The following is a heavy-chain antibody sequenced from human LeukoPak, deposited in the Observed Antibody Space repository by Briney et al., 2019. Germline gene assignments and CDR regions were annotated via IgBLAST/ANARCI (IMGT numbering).Heavy chain of an antibody. CDR3: AKGRAYRVYASSDS. Sequence: GGSLRLSCAASGFSFRSYAMSWVRQAPGKGLEWVSGISGSGGSTYYSDSVKGRFTISRDNSNNTAFLQMNSLRGDDTAVYFFAKGRAYRVYASSDSWGQGTLVTVSS. CDR1: GFSFRSYA. J-gene: IGHJ4*02. CDR2: ISGSGGST. D-gene: IGHD2-8*01. V-gene: IGHV3-23*01.